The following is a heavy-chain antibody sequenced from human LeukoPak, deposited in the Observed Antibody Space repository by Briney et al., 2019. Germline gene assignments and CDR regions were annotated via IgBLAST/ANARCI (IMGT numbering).Heavy chain of an antibody. CDR1: GFTFSRYA. CDR2: INHSGST. Sequence: LRLSCAASGFTFSRYAMHWIRQPPGKGLEWIGEINHSGSTNYNPSLKSRVTISVDTSKNQFSLKLSSVTAADTAVYYCARGRGVAAAGRLDYWGQGTLVTVSS. CDR3: ARGRGVAAAGRLDY. V-gene: IGHV4-34*01. J-gene: IGHJ4*02. D-gene: IGHD6-13*01.